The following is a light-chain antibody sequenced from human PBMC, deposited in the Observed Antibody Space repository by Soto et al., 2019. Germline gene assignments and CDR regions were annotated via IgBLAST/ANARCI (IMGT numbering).Light chain of an antibody. J-gene: IGLJ2*01. CDR2: EVS. Sequence: QSALTQPASVSGSPGQSITISCTGTSSDVGAYNYVSWYQQHPGKAPKVMIFEVSDRPSGVSNRFSGSKAGNTASLTISGLQAEDEADYYCSSYTSSNTLVFGGGT. CDR1: SSDVGAYNY. CDR3: SSYTSSNTLV. V-gene: IGLV2-14*01.